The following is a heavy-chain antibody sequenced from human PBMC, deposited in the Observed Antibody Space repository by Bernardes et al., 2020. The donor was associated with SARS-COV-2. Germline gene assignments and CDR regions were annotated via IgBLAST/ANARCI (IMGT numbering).Heavy chain of an antibody. V-gene: IGHV3-23*01. Sequence: GGPLSRSCAASGFTFSSYAMSRVRPGPGEGLGWGSGISGSGGRTYYADSGKGRFTISRDNSKNTLYLQMNSLRAEDTAVYYCAKDLPLHYYDSSGYWGQGTLVTVSS. D-gene: IGHD3-22*01. CDR2: ISGSGGRT. CDR1: GFTFSSYA. CDR3: AKDLPLHYYDSSGY. J-gene: IGHJ4*02.